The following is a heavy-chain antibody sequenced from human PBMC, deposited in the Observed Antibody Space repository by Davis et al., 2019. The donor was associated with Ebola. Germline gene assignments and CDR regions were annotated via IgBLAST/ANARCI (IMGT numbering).Heavy chain of an antibody. V-gene: IGHV2-5*02. CDR2: IYWDGDK. Sequence: SGPTLVKPTQTLTLTCTFSGFSLSTTGEGVGWIRQPPGKALECLALIYWDGDKRFSTSLMSRLTIIKDTSKNQVVLTMTAMDPMDTATYYCAHVDCFGRVCPQKGFDYWGQGTLVTVSS. J-gene: IGHJ4*02. CDR1: GFSLSTTGEG. D-gene: IGHD2-8*02. CDR3: AHVDCFGRVCPQKGFDY.